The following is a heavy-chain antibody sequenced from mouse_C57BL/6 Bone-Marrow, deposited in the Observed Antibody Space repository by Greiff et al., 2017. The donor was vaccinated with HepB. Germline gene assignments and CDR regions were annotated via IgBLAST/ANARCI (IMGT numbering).Heavy chain of an antibody. CDR1: GYTLTSYG. D-gene: IGHD1-1*01. CDR2: IDRDSGST. V-gene: IGHV1-62-3*01. Sequence: QVQLQQPGAELVKPGATVKLSCTASGYTLTSYGMHWVKQRPGRGLEWMGRIDRDSGSTKYNETFKSKPTLTVDKPTSPAYMQISSLTSEDSAVYYCARRSDYYGTSFDYWGQGTTLTVSS. J-gene: IGHJ2*01. CDR3: ARRSDYYGTSFDY.